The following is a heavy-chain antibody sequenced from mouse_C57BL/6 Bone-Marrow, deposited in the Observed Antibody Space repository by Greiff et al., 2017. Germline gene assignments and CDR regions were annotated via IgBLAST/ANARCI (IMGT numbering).Heavy chain of an antibody. D-gene: IGHD1-1*01. V-gene: IGHV5-17*01. Sequence: EVQGVESGGGLVKPGGSLKLSCAASGFTFSDYGMHWVRQAPEKGLEWVAYISSGSSTIYYADTVKGRFTISRDNAKNTLFLQMTSLRSADTAMYYCAITTVVATDAMDYWGQGTSVTVSS. J-gene: IGHJ4*01. CDR1: GFTFSDYG. CDR3: AITTVVATDAMDY. CDR2: ISSGSSTI.